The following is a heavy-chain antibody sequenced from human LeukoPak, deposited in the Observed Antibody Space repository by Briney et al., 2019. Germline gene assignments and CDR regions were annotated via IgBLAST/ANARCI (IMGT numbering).Heavy chain of an antibody. V-gene: IGHV4-4*02. J-gene: IGHJ4*02. CDR1: GGSISSSNW. D-gene: IGHD3-22*01. CDR3: ARAGYYDSSGYYSFDY. CDR2: IYHSGST. Sequence: PSGTLSLTCAVSGGSISSSNWWSWVRQLPGKGLEWIGEIYHSGSTNYNPSLKSRVTISVDKSKNQFSLKLTSVTAADTAVYYCARAGYYDSSGYYSFDYWGQGTLVTVSS.